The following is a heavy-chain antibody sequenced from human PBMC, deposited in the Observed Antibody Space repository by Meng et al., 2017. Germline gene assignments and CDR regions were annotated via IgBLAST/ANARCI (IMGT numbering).Heavy chain of an antibody. D-gene: IGHD3-3*01. CDR2: IYYSGST. CDR1: GCSIISYY. V-gene: IGHV4-59*01. CDR3: ARGYDFWSGQYYFDY. J-gene: IGHJ4*02. Sequence: QFQLQELGPGLVKPSETLSRTCTVSGCSIISYYWSWIRQPPGKGLEWIGYIYYSGSTKYNPSLKSRVTISVDTSKNQFSLKLSSVTAADTAVYYCARGYDFWSGQYYFDYWGQGTLVTVSS.